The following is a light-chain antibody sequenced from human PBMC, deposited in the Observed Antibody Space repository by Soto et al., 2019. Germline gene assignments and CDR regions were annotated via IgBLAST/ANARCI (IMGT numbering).Light chain of an antibody. CDR2: DAS. CDR1: QSVSSY. Sequence: EIVLTQSPATLSLSPGVRATLSCRASQSVSSYLALYQHKPGQAPRLLIYDASNRATGIPARFSGSGSGTDFTITISSLEPEDFAVYYCHQRSNWPHTFGQGTKLEIK. CDR3: HQRSNWPHT. V-gene: IGKV3-11*01. J-gene: IGKJ2*01.